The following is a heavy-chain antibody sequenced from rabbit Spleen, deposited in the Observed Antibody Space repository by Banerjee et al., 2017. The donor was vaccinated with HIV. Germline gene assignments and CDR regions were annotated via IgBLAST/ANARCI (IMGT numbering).Heavy chain of an antibody. CDR3: VRGASSSGYYSL. V-gene: IGHV1S7*01. Sequence: QLKESGGGLVQPGGSLKLSCKASGFDFNGYYLSWVRQAPGKGLEWIGYIDPVFGSTYYAYWVNGRFTISSDNAQNTLYLQLKSLTAADTATYFCVRGASSSGYYSLWGPGTLVTVS. D-gene: IGHD1-1*01. CDR2: IDPVFGST. J-gene: IGHJ4*01. CDR1: GFDFNGYY.